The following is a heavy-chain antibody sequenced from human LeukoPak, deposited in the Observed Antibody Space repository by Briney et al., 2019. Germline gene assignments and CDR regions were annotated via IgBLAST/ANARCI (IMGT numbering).Heavy chain of an antibody. CDR2: ISYDGSNK. J-gene: IGHJ4*02. D-gene: IGHD4-17*01. Sequence: PGRSLGLSCAASGFTFSSYGMHWVRQAPAKGLEWVAIISYDGSNKYYADSVKGRFTISRDNSKNTLYLQMNSLRAEDTAVYYCAKSTTVTQRGYFDYWGQGTLVTVSS. CDR3: AKSTTVTQRGYFDY. V-gene: IGHV3-30*18. CDR1: GFTFSSYG.